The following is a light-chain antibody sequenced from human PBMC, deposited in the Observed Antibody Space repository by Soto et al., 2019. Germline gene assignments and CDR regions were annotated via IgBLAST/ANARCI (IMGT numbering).Light chain of an antibody. Sequence: QSVLTQPASVSGSPGQSITISCIGYIHYDFVSWYQQHPGTAPKLVIYEVSNRPSGTSDRFSGSKSGHTASLTISGLQTEDEAVYYCGSYTSSSNYVFGTGTKVTVL. CDR2: EVS. CDR3: GSYTSSSNYV. CDR1: IHYDF. J-gene: IGLJ1*01. V-gene: IGLV2-14*01.